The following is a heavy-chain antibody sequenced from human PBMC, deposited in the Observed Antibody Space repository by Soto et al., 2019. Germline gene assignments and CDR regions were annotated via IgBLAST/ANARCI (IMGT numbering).Heavy chain of an antibody. J-gene: IGHJ4*02. CDR3: ARDKNTDTGEYSFDS. V-gene: IGHV3-33*01. CDR2: TWYDGANE. CDR1: GFTFGSYG. Sequence: GGSLRLSCTASGFTFGSYGMHWVRQAPGKGLEWVAVTWYDGANEYYADSVKGRFTISRDDSKNTVILQMNSLRADDTAIYYCARDKNTDTGEYSFDSWGRGTQVTVSS. D-gene: IGHD4-17*01.